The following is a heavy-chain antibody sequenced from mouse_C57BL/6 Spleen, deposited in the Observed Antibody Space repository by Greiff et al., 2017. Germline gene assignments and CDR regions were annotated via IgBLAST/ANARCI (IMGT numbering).Heavy chain of an antibody. CDR3: ARRDNYRYFDV. CDR2: INPNNGGT. CDR1: GYTFTDYY. J-gene: IGHJ1*03. Sequence: EVKLQQSGPELVRPGASVKISCKASGYTFTDYYMNWVKQSHGKSLEWIGDINPNNGGTSYNQKFKGKATLTVDKSSSTAYMELRSLTSEDSAVYYCARRDNYRYFDVWGTGTTVTVSS. V-gene: IGHV1-26*01.